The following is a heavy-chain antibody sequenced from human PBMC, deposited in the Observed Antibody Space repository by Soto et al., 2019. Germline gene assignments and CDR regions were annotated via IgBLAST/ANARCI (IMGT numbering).Heavy chain of an antibody. J-gene: IGHJ6*02. CDR3: ARGGDCSGGSCYYYYGMDV. CDR2: IKQDGSEK. D-gene: IGHD2-15*01. CDR1: GFTFSSYW. Sequence: GGSLRLSCAASGFTFSSYWMSWVRQAPGKGLEWVANIKQDGSEKYYVDSVKGRFTISRDNAKNSLYLQMNSLRAEDAAVYYCARGGDCSGGSCYYYYGMDVWGQGTTVTVSS. V-gene: IGHV3-7*05.